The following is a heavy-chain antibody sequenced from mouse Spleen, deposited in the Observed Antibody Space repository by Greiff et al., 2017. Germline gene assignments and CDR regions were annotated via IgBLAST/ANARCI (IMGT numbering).Heavy chain of an antibody. CDR2: IDPETGGT. J-gene: IGHJ1*01. D-gene: IGHD2-1*01. CDR1: GYTFTDYE. V-gene: IGHV1-15*01. Sequence: QVQLKESGAELVRPGASVTLSCKASGYTFTDYEMHWVKQTPVHGLEWIGAIDPETGGTAYNQKFKGKAILTADKSSSTAYMELRSLTSEDSAVYYCTRGEGNYWYFDVWGAGTTVTVSS. CDR3: TRGEGNYWYFDV.